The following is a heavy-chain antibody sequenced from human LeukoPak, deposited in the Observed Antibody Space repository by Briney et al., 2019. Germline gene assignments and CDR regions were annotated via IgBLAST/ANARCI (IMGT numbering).Heavy chain of an antibody. CDR1: GYTFINYD. D-gene: IGHD2-15*01. CDR2: MNPKSGNT. J-gene: IGHJ4*02. Sequence: VASVKVSCTASGYTFINYDINWVRQAAGQGPEWMGWMNPKSGNTGYAQRFQGRVTMTRDISINTAYMELNSLRSEDTAVYYCARAPPPHCSGGRCYSWGFVEDWGQGTLVTVSS. CDR3: ARAPPPHCSGGRCYSWGFVED. V-gene: IGHV1-8*01.